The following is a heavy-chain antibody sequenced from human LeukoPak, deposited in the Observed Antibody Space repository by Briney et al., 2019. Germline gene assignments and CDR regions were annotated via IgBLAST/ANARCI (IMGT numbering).Heavy chain of an antibody. Sequence: PGGSLRLSCAASGFTFSSYWMSWVRQAPGKGLEWMASIKEDGSEKYNLESLKGRFTISRDNAKNSLYLQMNSLRAEDTAVYYCARDLEYYYDSGQVRWFDPWGQGTLVTVSS. V-gene: IGHV3-7*03. J-gene: IGHJ5*02. D-gene: IGHD3-22*01. CDR3: ARDLEYYYDSGQVRWFDP. CDR2: IKEDGSEK. CDR1: GFTFSSYW.